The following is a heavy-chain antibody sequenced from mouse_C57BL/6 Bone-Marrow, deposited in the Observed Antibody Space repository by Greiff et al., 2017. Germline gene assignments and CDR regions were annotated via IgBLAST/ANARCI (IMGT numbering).Heavy chain of an antibody. V-gene: IGHV5-12*01. CDR3: ARHSKPSYWYFDV. Sequence: EVKLQESGGGLVQPGGSLKLSCAASGFTFSDYYMYWVRQTPEKRLEWVAYISNGGGSTYYPDTVKGRFTISRDNAKNTLYLQMSRLKSEDTAMYYCARHSKPSYWYFDVWGTGTTVTVSS. D-gene: IGHD2-5*01. CDR1: GFTFSDYY. J-gene: IGHJ1*03. CDR2: ISNGGGST.